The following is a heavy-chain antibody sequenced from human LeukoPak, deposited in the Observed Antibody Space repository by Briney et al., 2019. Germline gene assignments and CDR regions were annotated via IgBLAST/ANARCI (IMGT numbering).Heavy chain of an antibody. D-gene: IGHD5-24*01. CDR2: IYYSGST. CDR3: ATATPLQGWYFDL. CDR1: GGSISSYY. J-gene: IGHJ2*01. Sequence: PSETLSLTCTVSGGSISSYYWSWIRQPPGEGLEWIGYIYYSGSTNYNPSLKSRVTISVDTSKNQFSLKLSSVTAADTAVYYCATATPLQGWYFDLWGRGTLVTVSS. V-gene: IGHV4-59*01.